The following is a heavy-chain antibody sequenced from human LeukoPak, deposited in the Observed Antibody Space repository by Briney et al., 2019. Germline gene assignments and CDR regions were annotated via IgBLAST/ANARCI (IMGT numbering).Heavy chain of an antibody. CDR1: GGSISSSSYY. J-gene: IGHJ4*02. D-gene: IGHD2-2*01. Sequence: SETLSLTCTVSGGSISSSSYYWGWIRQPPGKGLEWIGSIYYSGSTYYNSSPKSRVTISVDTSKNQFSLKLSSVTAADTAVYYCARDRNNWYCSSTSCWIFDYWGQGTLVTVSS. CDR2: IYYSGST. V-gene: IGHV4-39*07. CDR3: ARDRNNWYCSSTSCWIFDY.